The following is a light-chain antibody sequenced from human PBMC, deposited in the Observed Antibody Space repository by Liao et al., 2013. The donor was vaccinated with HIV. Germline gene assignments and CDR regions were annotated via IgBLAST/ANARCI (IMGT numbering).Light chain of an antibody. CDR3: QVWDSSSGV. CDR2: YDS. CDR1: NIGSKS. V-gene: IGLV3-21*01. J-gene: IGLJ1*01. Sequence: SYELTQPPSVSVAPGQTATITCGGNNIGSKSVHWYQQKPGQAPVLVIYYDSDRPSGIPERFSGSNSGNTATLTISTVAAGDEADYYCQVWDSSSGVFGTGTKVTVL.